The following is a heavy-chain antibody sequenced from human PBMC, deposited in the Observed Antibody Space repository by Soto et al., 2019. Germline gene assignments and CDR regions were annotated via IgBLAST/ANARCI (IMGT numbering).Heavy chain of an antibody. CDR1: GFTFSSYA. V-gene: IGHV3-64*01. CDR2: INSNGGST. CDR3: ARGLAYFDY. Sequence: EEQLVESGGGLVQPGGSLRLSCAASGFTFSSYAMHWVRQAPGKGLEYVSAINSNGGSTYYANSVKGRFTISRDNSKNTLYLQMGSLRAEDMAVYYCARGLAYFDYWGQGTLVTVSS. J-gene: IGHJ4*02.